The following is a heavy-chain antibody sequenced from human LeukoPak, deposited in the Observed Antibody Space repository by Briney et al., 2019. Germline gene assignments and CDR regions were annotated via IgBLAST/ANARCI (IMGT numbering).Heavy chain of an antibody. CDR1: GFTFSSYG. CDR2: ISYDGSNK. V-gene: IGHV3-30*03. CDR3: ASDIVVVPAKPLVDY. D-gene: IGHD2-2*01. Sequence: GRSLRLSCAASGFTFSSYGMHWVRQAPGKGLEWVAVISYDGSNKYYADSVKGRFTISRDNSKNTLYLQMNSLRAEDTAVYCCASDIVVVPAKPLVDYWGQGTLVTVSS. J-gene: IGHJ4*02.